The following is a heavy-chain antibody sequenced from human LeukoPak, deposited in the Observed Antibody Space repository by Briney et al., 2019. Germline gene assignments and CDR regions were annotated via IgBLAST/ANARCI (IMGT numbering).Heavy chain of an antibody. V-gene: IGHV1-69*13. D-gene: IGHD3-22*01. CDR2: IIPIFGTA. J-gene: IGHJ4*02. Sequence: SVKVSCKASGGTFSSYAISWVRQAPGQELEWMGGIIPIFGTANYAQKFQGRVTITADESTSTAYMELSSLRSEDTAVYYCARGLVPYYYDSSGYYGFDYWGQGTLVTVSS. CDR1: GGTFSSYA. CDR3: ARGLVPYYYDSSGYYGFDY.